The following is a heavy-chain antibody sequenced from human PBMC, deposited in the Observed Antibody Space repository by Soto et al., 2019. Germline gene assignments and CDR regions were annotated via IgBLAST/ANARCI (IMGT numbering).Heavy chain of an antibody. V-gene: IGHV4-59*08. CDR1: GGSISSYY. Sequence: PSETLSLTCTVSGGSISSYYWSWIRLPPGKGLEWIGYIYYSGSTNYNPSLKSRVTISVDTSKNQFSLKLSSVTAADTAVYYCARHGGSGSHYKTYYYYGMDVWGQGTTVTVSS. J-gene: IGHJ6*02. CDR3: ARHGGSGSHYKTYYYYGMDV. D-gene: IGHD3-10*01. CDR2: IYYSGST.